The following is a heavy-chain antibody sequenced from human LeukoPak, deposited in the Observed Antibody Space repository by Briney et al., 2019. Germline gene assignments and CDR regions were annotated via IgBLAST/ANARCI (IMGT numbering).Heavy chain of an antibody. CDR2: IKQDGSEK. J-gene: IGHJ4*02. V-gene: IGHV3-7*01. CDR1: GFTFSSYW. D-gene: IGHD4-17*01. Sequence: GGSLRLSCAASGFTFSSYWMSWVRQAPGKGLEWVANIKQDGSEKYYVDSVKGRFTISRDNAKNSLYLQMNSLRAEDTAVYYCARDGGMTTVTIFDYWGQGTLVTVSS. CDR3: ARDGGMTTVTIFDY.